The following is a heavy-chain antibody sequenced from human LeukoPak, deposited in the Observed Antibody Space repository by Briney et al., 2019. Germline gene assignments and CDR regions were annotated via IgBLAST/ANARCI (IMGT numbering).Heavy chain of an antibody. J-gene: IGHJ3*02. CDR3: AKGGYYYDSSGYSSGQRGYAFDI. CDR2: ISWNSGSI. D-gene: IGHD3-22*01. V-gene: IGHV3-9*01. CDR1: GFTFDDYA. Sequence: GGSLRLSCAVSGFTFDDYAMHWVRQAPGKGLEWVSGISWNSGSIGYADSVKGRFTISRDNAKNSLYLQMNSLRAEDTALYYCAKGGYYYDSSGYSSGQRGYAFDIWGQGTMVTVSS.